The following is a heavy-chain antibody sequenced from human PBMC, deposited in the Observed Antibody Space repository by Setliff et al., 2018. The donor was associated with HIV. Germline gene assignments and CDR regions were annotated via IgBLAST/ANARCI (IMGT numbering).Heavy chain of an antibody. V-gene: IGHV4-59*11. D-gene: IGHD3-10*01. CDR2: IYYSGGT. J-gene: IGHJ4*02. CDR1: GGSMTDHQ. Sequence: SETLSLTCTVSGGSMTDHQWNWLRQAPGKGLEWIGYIYYSGGTTYNPSLESRVTISLDTPNNQFSLRVRYVSTADTAVYYCARDLRGSWALDYWGQGTLVTVSS. CDR3: ARDLRGSWALDY.